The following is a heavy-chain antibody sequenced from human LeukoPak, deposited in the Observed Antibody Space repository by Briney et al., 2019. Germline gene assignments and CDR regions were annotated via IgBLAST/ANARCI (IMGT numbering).Heavy chain of an antibody. Sequence: GSLRLSCAASGFTFSSYGMHWVRQAPGKGLEWVAVISYDGSNKYYADSVKGRFTISRDNSKNTLYLQMNSLRAEDTAVYYCAKDLGVSGYGFDYWCQGTLVTVSS. CDR1: GFTFSSYG. CDR3: AKDLGVSGYGFDY. CDR2: ISYDGSNK. D-gene: IGHD5-12*01. J-gene: IGHJ4*02. V-gene: IGHV3-30*18.